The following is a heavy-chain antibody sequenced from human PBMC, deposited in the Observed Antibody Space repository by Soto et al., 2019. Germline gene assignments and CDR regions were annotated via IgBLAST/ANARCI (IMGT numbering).Heavy chain of an antibody. Sequence: GGSLRLSCAASGFTFSSYSMNWVRQAPGKGLEWVSSISSSSSYIYYADSVKGRFTISRDNAKNSLYLQMNSLRAEDTAVYYCARSYDSSGHYYYYGMDVWGQGTTVTVSS. CDR2: ISSSSSYI. D-gene: IGHD3-22*01. V-gene: IGHV3-21*01. J-gene: IGHJ6*02. CDR1: GFTFSSYS. CDR3: ARSYDSSGHYYYYGMDV.